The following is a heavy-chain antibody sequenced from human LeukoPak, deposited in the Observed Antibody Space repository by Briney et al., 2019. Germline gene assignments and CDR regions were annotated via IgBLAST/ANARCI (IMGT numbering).Heavy chain of an antibody. CDR3: ARPSVSQDYFDY. V-gene: IGHV3-21*01. J-gene: IGHJ4*02. CDR2: ISSSSSYI. CDR1: GFTFRSYS. Sequence: GGSLRLSCAASGFTFRSYSMNWVRQAPGKGLVWVSSISSSSSYIYYADSVKGRFTISRDNAKNSLYLQMNSLRAEDTAVYYCARPSVSQDYFDYWGQGTLVTVSS.